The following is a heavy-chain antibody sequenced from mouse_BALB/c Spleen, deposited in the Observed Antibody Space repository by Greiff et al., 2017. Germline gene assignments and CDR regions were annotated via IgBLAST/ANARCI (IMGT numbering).Heavy chain of an antibody. CDR2: IRNKANGYTT. V-gene: IGHV7-3*02. D-gene: IGHD2-1*01. J-gene: IGHJ3*01. Sequence: EVKLQESGGGLVQPGGSLRLSCATSGFTFTDYYMSWVRQPPGKALEWLGFIRNKANGYTTEYSASVKGRFTISRDNSQSILYLQMNTLRAEDSATYYCARDYGNYVGFAYWGQGTLVTVSA. CDR3: ARDYGNYVGFAY. CDR1: GFTFTDYY.